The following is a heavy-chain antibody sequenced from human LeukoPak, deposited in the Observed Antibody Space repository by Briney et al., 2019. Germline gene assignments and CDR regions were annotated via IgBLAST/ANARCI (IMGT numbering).Heavy chain of an antibody. CDR2: INPNSSGT. CDR3: ARGRHYDIWTGYYFDY. Sequence: ASVKVSCKASGYTFTGYYMHWVRQAPGQGLEWMGWINPNSSGTNYAQKFQGRVTMTRDTSISTAYMELSRLRADDTAVYYCARGRHYDIWTGYYFDYWGQGTLVTVSS. CDR1: GYTFTGYY. J-gene: IGHJ4*02. V-gene: IGHV1-2*02. D-gene: IGHD3-9*01.